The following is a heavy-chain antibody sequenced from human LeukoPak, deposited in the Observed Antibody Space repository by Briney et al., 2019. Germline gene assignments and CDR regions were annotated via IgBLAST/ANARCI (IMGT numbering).Heavy chain of an antibody. CDR3: ARVQGHPPNGLDV. CDR2: INSDASST. Sequence: GGSLRLSCAASGFTFSSYWMHWVRQAPGKGLVWVSRINSDASSTSYADSVKGRFTISRDNAKNTLYLQMISLRAEDTAVYYCARVQGHPPNGLDVWGQGTMVTVSS. D-gene: IGHD2-8*01. J-gene: IGHJ3*01. V-gene: IGHV3-74*01. CDR1: GFTFSSYW.